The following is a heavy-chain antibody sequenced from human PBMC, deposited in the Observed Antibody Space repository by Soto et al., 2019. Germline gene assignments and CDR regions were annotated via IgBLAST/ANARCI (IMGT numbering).Heavy chain of an antibody. V-gene: IGHV1-69*13. CDR3: ARGGGPYVWFNEF. Sequence: QEQLVQSGPEVKEPGSSVKVSCKDSGGLFSSFAISWVRQAPGQGLEWLGGIIPVFGTTNYAEKFQDRVTITADESTYTAYRELGSLTSGDTAMYYCARGGGPYVWFNEFWGQGTLVTVSS. D-gene: IGHD3-16*01. J-gene: IGHJ4*02. CDR2: IIPVFGTT. CDR1: GGLFSSFA.